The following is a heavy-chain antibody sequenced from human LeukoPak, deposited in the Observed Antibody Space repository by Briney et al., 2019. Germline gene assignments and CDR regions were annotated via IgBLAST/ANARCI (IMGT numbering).Heavy chain of an antibody. CDR1: GFTFSTSW. J-gene: IGHJ3*02. D-gene: IGHD5-12*01. Sequence: GGSLRLSCAASGFTFSTSWMTWVRQAPGKGLDRFGNINPDGSRINYVDSVKGRFTFSRDNAKNSLFLQMNSLRAEDTAVFYCARDSGYNAFDIWGQGTTVTVSS. CDR2: INPDGSRI. CDR3: ARDSGYNAFDI. V-gene: IGHV3-7*01.